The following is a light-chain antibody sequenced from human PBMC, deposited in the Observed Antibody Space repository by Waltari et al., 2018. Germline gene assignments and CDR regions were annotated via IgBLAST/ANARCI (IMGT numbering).Light chain of an antibody. V-gene: IGKV1-5*03. CDR3: QQYNSYST. CDR1: HTLNTW. CDR2: KTS. Sequence: DIEMTQSPSFLSASVGDRVTITCRASHTLNTWLAWYQQKPGKPPRRLMYKTSTLETGVPSRFSGSASGTEVTLTISSLQPYDSATYYCQQYNSYSTFGQGTKREIK. J-gene: IGKJ2*01.